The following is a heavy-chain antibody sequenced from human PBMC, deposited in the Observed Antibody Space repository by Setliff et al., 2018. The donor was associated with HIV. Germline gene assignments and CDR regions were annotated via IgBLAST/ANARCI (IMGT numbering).Heavy chain of an antibody. Sequence: LSLTCSVSGGSINSDNYYWGWIRQAPGKGLEWIGSIYYSGTTYYNPSLRGRVTISVDRSRNQFSLTLNSVTAADTATYYCASRGIVVVTMSMPDEFFVHWGHGTLVTSPQ. V-gene: IGHV4-39*01. J-gene: IGHJ1*01. CDR1: GGSINSDNYY. CDR2: IYYSGTT. D-gene: IGHD2-21*02. CDR3: ASRGIVVVTMSMPDEFFVH.